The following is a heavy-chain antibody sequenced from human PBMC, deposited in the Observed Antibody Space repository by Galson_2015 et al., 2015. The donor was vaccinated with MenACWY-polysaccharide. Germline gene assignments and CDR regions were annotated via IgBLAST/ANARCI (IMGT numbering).Heavy chain of an antibody. CDR2: IRSKTYGGAA. Sequence: SLRLSCAASGFTFGDYTMSWFRQAPGKGLDWVGFIRSKTYGGAAVYAASVRGRFTISRDDSKSIAYLQMNSLKTEDTALYYCTRFSNLRYCGGDCYSDSWGQGTLVTVSS. CDR1: GFTFGDYT. D-gene: IGHD2-21*02. CDR3: TRFSNLRYCGGDCYSDS. J-gene: IGHJ4*02. V-gene: IGHV3-49*03.